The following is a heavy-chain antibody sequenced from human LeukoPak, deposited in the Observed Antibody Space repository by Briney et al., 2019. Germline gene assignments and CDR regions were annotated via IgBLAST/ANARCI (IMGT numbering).Heavy chain of an antibody. V-gene: IGHV3-66*01. Sequence: GGSLRLSCAASGFTVSSNYMSCVRQAPGKGLECVSVIYSGGSTYYADPVKCRFTISSDNSKTPLSLQMTSLGAEDTAVYYCARDLGVGRRSRYYGMDVWGQGTTVTVSS. D-gene: IGHD7-27*01. CDR3: ARDLGVGRRSRYYGMDV. CDR2: IYSGGST. CDR1: GFTVSSNY. J-gene: IGHJ6*02.